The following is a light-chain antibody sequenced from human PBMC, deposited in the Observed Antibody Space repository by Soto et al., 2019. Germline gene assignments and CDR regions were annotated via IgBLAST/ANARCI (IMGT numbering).Light chain of an antibody. Sequence: EIVMTQSPATLSVSPGERATLSCRASQSVNSNLAWYQQKPGQAPRLLIYRASTRATGIPARFSGSGSGTDFTLTISGLQSEDFADYYCQQYNNWPRTFGQGTKVEIK. CDR1: QSVNSN. CDR2: RAS. J-gene: IGKJ1*01. CDR3: QQYNNWPRT. V-gene: IGKV3-15*01.